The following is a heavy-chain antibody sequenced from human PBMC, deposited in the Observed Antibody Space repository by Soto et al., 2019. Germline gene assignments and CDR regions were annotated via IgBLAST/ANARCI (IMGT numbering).Heavy chain of an antibody. CDR2: IYTSGST. CDR1: GASLNNYY. CDR3: ARGSLAPDY. Sequence: SETLSLTCTVSGASLNNYYWSWARQPAGKGLEWVGRIYTSGSTNYNPSLESRVTMSVDTSKNQFSLKLSSVTAADAAVYYCARGSLAPDYWGQGTLVTVSS. J-gene: IGHJ4*02. D-gene: IGHD1-26*01. V-gene: IGHV4-4*07.